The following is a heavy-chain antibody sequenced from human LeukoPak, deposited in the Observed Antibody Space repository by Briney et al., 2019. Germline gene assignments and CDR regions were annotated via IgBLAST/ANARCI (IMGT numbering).Heavy chain of an antibody. J-gene: IGHJ4*02. D-gene: IGHD2/OR15-2a*01. Sequence: GGSLRLSCAASGFIVSSSYMSWVRQAPGKGLEWVSVIYSDGDTYYPESVKGRFTISRDNSKNTLYLQMSSLRAEDTAVYYCAGDSLSPPQGDSWGQGTLVTVSS. CDR1: GFIVSSSY. V-gene: IGHV3-53*01. CDR2: IYSDGDT. CDR3: AGDSLSPPQGDS.